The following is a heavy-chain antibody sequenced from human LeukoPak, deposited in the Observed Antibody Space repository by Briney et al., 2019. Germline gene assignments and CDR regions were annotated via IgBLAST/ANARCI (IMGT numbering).Heavy chain of an antibody. V-gene: IGHV3-30*18. Sequence: GGSLRLSCAASGFTFSSYGMHWVRQAPGRGLKWVAVISYDGSNKYYADSVKGRFTISRDNSKNTLYLQMNSLRAEDTAVYYCAKDAEAFDIWGQGTMVTVSS. CDR2: ISYDGSNK. CDR3: AKDAEAFDI. CDR1: GFTFSSYG. J-gene: IGHJ3*02.